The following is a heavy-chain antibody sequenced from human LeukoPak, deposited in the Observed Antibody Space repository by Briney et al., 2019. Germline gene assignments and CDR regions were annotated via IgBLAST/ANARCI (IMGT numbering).Heavy chain of an antibody. J-gene: IGHJ6*03. CDR2: ISSSGSTI. Sequence: GGSLRLSCAASGFTFSDYYMSWIRQAPGKGLEWVSYISSSGSTIYYADSVKGRFTISRDNAKNSLYLQMNSLRAEDTAVYYCARAGRGYCSGGSCYIGYYYYMDVWGKGTTVTVSS. D-gene: IGHD2-15*01. V-gene: IGHV3-11*04. CDR1: GFTFSDYY. CDR3: ARAGRGYCSGGSCYIGYYYYMDV.